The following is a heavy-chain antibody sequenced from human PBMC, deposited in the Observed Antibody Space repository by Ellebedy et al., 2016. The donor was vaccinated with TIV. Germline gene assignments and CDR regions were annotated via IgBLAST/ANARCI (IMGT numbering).Heavy chain of an antibody. V-gene: IGHV1-18*01. CDR3: ARGSAPSLGMDV. D-gene: IGHD2-15*01. J-gene: IGHJ6*02. Sequence: ASVKVSXKASGGTFSSYAISWVRQAPGQGLEWMGGIIVYNGNTNYAQKLQGRVTMTTDTSTSTAYMELRSLRSDDTAVYYCARGSAPSLGMDVWGQGTTVTVSS. CDR1: GGTFSSYA. CDR2: IIVYNGNT.